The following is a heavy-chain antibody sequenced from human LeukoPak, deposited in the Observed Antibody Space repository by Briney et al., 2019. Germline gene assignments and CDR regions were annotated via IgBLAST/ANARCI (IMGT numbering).Heavy chain of an antibody. CDR3: ARDLGSGSYLDVVYWFDP. J-gene: IGHJ5*02. Sequence: GGSLRLSCAASGFTFSSYSMNWVRQAPGKGLEWVSSISSSSSYIYYADSVKGRFTISRDNAKNSLYLQMNSLRAEDTAVYYCARDLGSGSYLDVVYWFDPWGQGTLVTVSS. V-gene: IGHV3-21*01. CDR1: GFTFSSYS. D-gene: IGHD3-10*02. CDR2: ISSSSSYI.